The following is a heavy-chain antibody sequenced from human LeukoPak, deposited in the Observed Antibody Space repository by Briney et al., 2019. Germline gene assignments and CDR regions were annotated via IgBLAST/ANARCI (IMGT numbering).Heavy chain of an antibody. D-gene: IGHD5-18*01. CDR3: AKLTAMTTSH. CDR2: ISGSGNGFSI. Sequence: GGSLRLSCSASGFVFTIYTMYWVRQAPGKGPEYVSTISGSGNGFSIYYADSVKGRFTISRDNSKNTLYLQMNSLSAEDTAAYFCAKLTAMTTSHWGQGTLVTVSS. J-gene: IGHJ4*02. CDR1: GFVFTIYT. V-gene: IGHV3-64*04.